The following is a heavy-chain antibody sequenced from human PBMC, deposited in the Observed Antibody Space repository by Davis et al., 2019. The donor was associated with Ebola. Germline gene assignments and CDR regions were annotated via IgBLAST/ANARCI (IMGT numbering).Heavy chain of an antibody. D-gene: IGHD3-22*01. Sequence: SVKVSCKASGGTFSSYAISWVRQAPGQGLEWMGGIIPIFGTANYAQKFQGRVTITADESTSTAYMELRSLRSDDTAVYYCARDWTYYYDSSGYLTWGQGTMVTVSS. CDR2: IIPIFGTA. CDR1: GGTFSSYA. V-gene: IGHV1-69*13. CDR3: ARDWTYYYDSSGYLT. J-gene: IGHJ3*01.